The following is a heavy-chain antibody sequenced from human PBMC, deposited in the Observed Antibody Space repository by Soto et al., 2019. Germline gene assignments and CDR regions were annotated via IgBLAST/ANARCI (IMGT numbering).Heavy chain of an antibody. CDR2: ISVYNGNT. J-gene: IGHJ3*01. V-gene: IGHV1-18*01. Sequence: QVQLVQSGAEVKTPGASVNVSCKASGYTFSNYGLSWVRQAPGQGLEWMGWISVYNGNTNYAQKVQGRVTMTTDTSTNTVYMELKSLRVDDTAIYYCARANEQWDRPGTDNAFDVWGQETPITVSA. CDR3: ARANEQWDRPGTDNAFDV. CDR1: GYTFSNYG. D-gene: IGHD6-19*01.